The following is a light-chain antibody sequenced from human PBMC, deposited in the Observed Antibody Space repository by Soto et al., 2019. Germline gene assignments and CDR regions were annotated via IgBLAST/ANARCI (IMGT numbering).Light chain of an antibody. CDR2: GAS. J-gene: IGKJ4*01. CDR1: QSVSSN. V-gene: IGKV3-15*01. CDR3: QPYNNWPLT. Sequence: VMTQSPATLSVSLGDRATLSCRASQSVSSNLAWYQQKPGQAPRLLIYGASTRATGIPARFSGSGSGTEFTLTISSLQSEDFAVYYCQPYNNWPLTFGGGTKVDIK.